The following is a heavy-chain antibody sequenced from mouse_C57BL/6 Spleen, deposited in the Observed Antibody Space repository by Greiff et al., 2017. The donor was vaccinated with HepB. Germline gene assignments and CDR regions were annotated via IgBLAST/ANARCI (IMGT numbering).Heavy chain of an antibody. J-gene: IGHJ4*01. V-gene: IGHV1-76*01. CDR3: ARYDYAMDY. Sequence: VKLVESGAELVRPGASVKLSCKASGYTFTDYYINWVKQRPGQGLEWIARIYPGSGNTYYNEKFKGKATLTAEKSSSTAYMQLSSLTSEDSAVYFCARYDYAMDYWGQGTSVTVSS. CDR1: GYTFTDYY. CDR2: IYPGSGNT. D-gene: IGHD2-3*01.